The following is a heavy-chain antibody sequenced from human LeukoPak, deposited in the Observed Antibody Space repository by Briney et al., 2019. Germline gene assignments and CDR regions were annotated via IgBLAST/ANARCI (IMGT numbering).Heavy chain of an antibody. CDR1: GYTFTKYL. V-gene: IGHV1-46*01. D-gene: IGHD2-21*01. CDR3: ARPSYCVFDNCGYWLDP. J-gene: IGHJ5*02. CDR2: INPSGDST. Sequence: ASVTVSCKTSGYTFTKYLIHWVRQAPGQGLEWMGTINPSGDSTNYAQRFRGRVTLTEDTYTSTVYMELSSLKSEDTAVYYCARPSYCVFDNCGYWLDPWGPGTLITVSS.